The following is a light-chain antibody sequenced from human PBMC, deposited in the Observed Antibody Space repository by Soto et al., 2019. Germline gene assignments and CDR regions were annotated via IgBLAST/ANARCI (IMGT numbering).Light chain of an antibody. J-gene: IGKJ1*01. CDR2: NAS. V-gene: IGKV3-20*01. Sequence: VLTQSACTLSLSLGERATLACRASQTFXNGFLAWYQQKPGQAPRLLXDNASNSANGSPARLSGSGSGTDFTRTISSLEPDDCAVYYWQQYGTATWTFGQGTKVDIK. CDR3: QQYGTATWT. CDR1: QTFXNGF.